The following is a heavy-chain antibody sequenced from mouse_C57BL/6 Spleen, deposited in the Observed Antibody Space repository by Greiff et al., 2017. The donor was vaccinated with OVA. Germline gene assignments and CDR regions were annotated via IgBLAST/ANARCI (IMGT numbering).Heavy chain of an antibody. CDR1: GYSFTGYY. CDR2: INPSTGGT. Sequence: EVQLKESGPELVKPGASVKISCKASGYSFTGYYMNWVKQSPEKSLEWIGEINPSTGGTTYNQKFKAKATLTVDKSSSTAYMQLKSLTSEDSAVYYCARRWDGYFDYWGQGTTLTVSS. V-gene: IGHV1-42*01. D-gene: IGHD4-1*01. J-gene: IGHJ2*01. CDR3: ARRWDGYFDY.